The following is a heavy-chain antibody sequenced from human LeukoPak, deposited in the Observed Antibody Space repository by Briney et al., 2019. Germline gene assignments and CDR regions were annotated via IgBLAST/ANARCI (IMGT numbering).Heavy chain of an antibody. CDR1: GFTISGYW. J-gene: IGHJ4*02. D-gene: IGHD3-10*01. CDR3: ARAGVFATTRHFDF. Sequence: GGSLRLSCAGSGFTISGYWMAWVRQAPGKGLEWVANIHQHGTEKYYVGSVMGRFTVSRDNAKNSLFLQMNSLRTEDTAVYYCARAGVFATTRHFDFWGQGTLVTVSS. V-gene: IGHV3-7*01. CDR2: IHQHGTEK.